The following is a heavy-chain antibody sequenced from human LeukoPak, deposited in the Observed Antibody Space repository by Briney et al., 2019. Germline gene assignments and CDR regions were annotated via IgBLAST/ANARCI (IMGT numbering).Heavy chain of an antibody. CDR2: IGTAGDT. V-gene: IGHV3-13*01. Sequence: GGSLRLSCAASGFTFSTYAMHWVRQATGKGLDWVSAIGTAGDTHYPDSVKGRFTISRDNARNSLYLQMNSLRVGDTAVYYCARRFGYSSHGMDVWGQGTTVTVSS. CDR3: ARRFGYSSHGMDV. CDR1: GFTFSTYA. D-gene: IGHD5-18*01. J-gene: IGHJ6*02.